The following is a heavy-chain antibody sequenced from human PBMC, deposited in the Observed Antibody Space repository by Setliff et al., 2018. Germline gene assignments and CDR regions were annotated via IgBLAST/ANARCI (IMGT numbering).Heavy chain of an antibody. CDR1: GGSISSSSYY. CDR3: ARDPGNGHYMDV. J-gene: IGHJ6*03. Sequence: PSETLSLTCTVSGGSISSSSYYWNWIRQPPGKGLEWIGYVYTSGSTNYNPSLKSRVTISVDTSKNQLSLRLTSVTAADTAVYYCARDPGNGHYMDVWGKGATVTVSS. V-gene: IGHV4-61*01. CDR2: VYTSGST.